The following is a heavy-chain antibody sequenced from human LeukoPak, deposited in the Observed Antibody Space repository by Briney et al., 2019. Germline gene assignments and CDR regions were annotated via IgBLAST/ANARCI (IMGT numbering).Heavy chain of an antibody. Sequence: GGSLRLSCEASGFTVSSNYMSWVRQAPGKGLEWVSVIYSGGSTYYADSVKGRFTISRDNSKNTLYLQMNSLRAEDTAVYYCAKSLRSYAYDSSGYFERWGQGTLVTVSS. V-gene: IGHV3-53*01. J-gene: IGHJ5*02. CDR1: GFTVSSNY. D-gene: IGHD3-22*01. CDR2: IYSGGST. CDR3: AKSLRSYAYDSSGYFER.